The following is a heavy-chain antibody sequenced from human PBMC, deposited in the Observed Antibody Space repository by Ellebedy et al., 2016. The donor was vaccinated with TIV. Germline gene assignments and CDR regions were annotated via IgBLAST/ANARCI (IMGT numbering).Heavy chain of an antibody. Sequence: SVKVSXXASGYTFTSYDINWVRQAPGQGLEGMGGIIPIFGTANYAQKFQGRVTITADESTSTAYMELSSLRSEDTAVYYCASSTSVYYYYYYMDVWGKGTTVTVSS. J-gene: IGHJ6*03. CDR3: ASSTSVYYYYYYMDV. D-gene: IGHD2-2*01. CDR1: GYTFTSYD. V-gene: IGHV1-69*13. CDR2: IIPIFGTA.